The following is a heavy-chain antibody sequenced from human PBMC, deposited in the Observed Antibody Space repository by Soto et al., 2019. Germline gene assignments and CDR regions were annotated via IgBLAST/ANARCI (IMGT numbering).Heavy chain of an antibody. D-gene: IGHD6-13*01. CDR2: IYSGGST. J-gene: IGHJ3*02. CDR3: GRDRKKIGSSKPKAAGSLDI. Sequence: PGGSLRLSCAASGFTVSSNYMSWVRQAPGKGLEWVSVIYSGGSTYYADSVKGRFTISRDNSKNTLYPQMNSLRAEDTAVYYCGRDRKKIGSSKPKAAGSLDIWAQGTMVTVSS. V-gene: IGHV3-66*01. CDR1: GFTVSSNY.